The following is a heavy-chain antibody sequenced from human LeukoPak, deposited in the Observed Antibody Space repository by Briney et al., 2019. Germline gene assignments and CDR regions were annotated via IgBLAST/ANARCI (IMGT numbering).Heavy chain of an antibody. CDR3: ARDGSGSYLPGGYFDS. Sequence: AGGSLRLSCAASGFTFSSYAMSWVRQAPGTGLEWVSSISISSSHIYYADSVEGRFTISTDNAKNSLYLQMNSLRAEDTSVYYCARDGSGSYLPGGYFDSWGQETLVTVSS. V-gene: IGHV3-21*01. D-gene: IGHD1-26*01. CDR1: GFTFSSYA. CDR2: ISISSSHI. J-gene: IGHJ4*02.